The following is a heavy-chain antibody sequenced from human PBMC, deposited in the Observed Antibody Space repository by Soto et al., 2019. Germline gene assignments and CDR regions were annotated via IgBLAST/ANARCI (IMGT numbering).Heavy chain of an antibody. D-gene: IGHD3-10*01. Sequence: QVQLVESGGGVVQPGRSLRLSCAASGFTFSNYIMHWVRQAPGKGLEWVAIILHDGNNKYYADSVKGRFTISRDKSKKTLYLQMNCLRTEDTAIYYCARDDEGGSYCDLGYWGQGTLVTVSS. CDR2: ILHDGNNK. V-gene: IGHV3-30-3*01. CDR3: ARDDEGGSYCDLGY. CDR1: GFTFSNYI. J-gene: IGHJ4*02.